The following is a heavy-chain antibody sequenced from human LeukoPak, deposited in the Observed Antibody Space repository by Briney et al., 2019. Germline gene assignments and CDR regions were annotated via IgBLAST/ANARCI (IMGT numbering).Heavy chain of an antibody. CDR2: ISGSGGST. J-gene: IGHJ4*02. V-gene: IGHV3-23*01. CDR1: GFTFSSYA. D-gene: IGHD5-12*01. Sequence: GGSLRLSCAASGFTFSSYAMSWVRQAPGKGLEWVSAISGSGGSTYYADSVKGRFTISRDNSKNTMYLQMNSLRAEDTAVYYCAKGPPGYSGYEIDYWGQGTLVTVSS. CDR3: AKGPPGYSGYEIDY.